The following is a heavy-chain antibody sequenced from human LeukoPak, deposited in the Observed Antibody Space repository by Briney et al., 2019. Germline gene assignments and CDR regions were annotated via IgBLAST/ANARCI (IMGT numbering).Heavy chain of an antibody. CDR3: ATEPHCYGSGSYYKAVDY. V-gene: IGHV3-30*02. D-gene: IGHD3-10*01. CDR2: IRYDGSDK. Sequence: PGGSLRLSCAASGFTFSHYGMHWVRQAPGKGLEWVAFIRYDGSDKYYADSVKGRFTISRDNSKNTLYLQMNRLIAEDTAVYYCATEPHCYGSGSYYKAVDYWGQGTLVTVSS. CDR1: GFTFSHYG. J-gene: IGHJ4*02.